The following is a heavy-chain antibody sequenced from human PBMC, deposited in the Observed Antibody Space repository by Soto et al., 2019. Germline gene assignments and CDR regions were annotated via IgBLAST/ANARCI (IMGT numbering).Heavy chain of an antibody. V-gene: IGHV1-69*01. D-gene: IGHD5-12*01. CDR1: GGSFITDS. CDR2: INPLFRTP. CDR3: AKGVASSD. J-gene: IGHJ4*02. Sequence: QVHLVQSEAEVRKPGSSVKVSCKSSGGSFITDSIIWVRQAPGQGLEWMGGINPLFRTPVYAQKFQGRVTISADESTSAAHLEVTGLTPEDTAVYFCAKGVASSDWGQGTPVTVSS.